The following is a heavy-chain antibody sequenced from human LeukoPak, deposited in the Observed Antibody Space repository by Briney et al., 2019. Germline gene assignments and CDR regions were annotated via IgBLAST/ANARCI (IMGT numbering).Heavy chain of an antibody. CDR1: GGSISSYY. Sequence: SETLSLTCTASGGSISSYYWSWIRQPPGKGLEWIGYIYYSGSTNYNPSLKSRVTISVDTSKNQFSLKLNSVTAADTAVYYCAGQYYYDSSGYDDYWGQGTLVTVSS. D-gene: IGHD3-22*01. CDR3: AGQYYYDSSGYDDY. V-gene: IGHV4-59*08. J-gene: IGHJ4*02. CDR2: IYYSGST.